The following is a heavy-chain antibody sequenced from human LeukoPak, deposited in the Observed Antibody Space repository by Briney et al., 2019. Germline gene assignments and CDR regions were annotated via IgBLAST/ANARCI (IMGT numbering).Heavy chain of an antibody. CDR3: ARGPPYQPIDY. Sequence: KASETLSLTCTVSGGSISSSNYCWGWIRQPPGKGLEWIASIHYSETTYYNPSLKSRVTISVDTSKNHFSLKLSSVTAADTAVYYCARGPPYQPIDYWGQGTLVTVS. D-gene: IGHD2-2*01. J-gene: IGHJ4*02. CDR2: IHYSETT. CDR1: GGSISSSNYC. V-gene: IGHV4-39*02.